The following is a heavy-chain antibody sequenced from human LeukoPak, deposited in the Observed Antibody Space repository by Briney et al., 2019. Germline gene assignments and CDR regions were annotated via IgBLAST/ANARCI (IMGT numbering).Heavy chain of an antibody. CDR2: ISYDGSNK. Sequence: PGGSLRLSCAASGFTFSSYAMHWVRQAPGKGLEWVAVISYDGSNKYYADSVKGRFTISRDNSKNTLYLQMNSLRAEDTAVYYCAKTMRAGWGQGTLVTVSS. J-gene: IGHJ4*02. CDR1: GFTFSSYA. V-gene: IGHV3-30*18. CDR3: AKTMRAG.